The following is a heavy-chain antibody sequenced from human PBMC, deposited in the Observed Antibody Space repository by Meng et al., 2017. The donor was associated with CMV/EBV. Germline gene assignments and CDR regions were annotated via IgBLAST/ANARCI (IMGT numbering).Heavy chain of an antibody. CDR3: ARDLGAAADPNWFDP. V-gene: IGHV4-4*07. CDR1: GGSISSYS. J-gene: IGHJ5*02. D-gene: IGHD6-13*01. CDR2: IYTSGST. Sequence: GGSISSYSWSWIRQPAGKGLEWIGRIYTSGSTNYNPSLKSRVTMSVDTSKNQFSLKLSSVTAADTAVYYCARDLGAAADPNWFDPWGQGTLVTVSS.